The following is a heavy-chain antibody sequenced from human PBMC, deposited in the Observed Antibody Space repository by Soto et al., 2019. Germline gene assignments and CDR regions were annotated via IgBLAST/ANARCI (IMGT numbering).Heavy chain of an antibody. Sequence: PSETLSLTCTVPGGSMRSTNYYWALSLQPPGKGLEWIGSGFFNWSPDYTPSIQSRVTISVDTSKSQFFLRLTYVTAADTAVYFCARQVGDYHFDSWGQGSLVTVSS. CDR2: GFFNWSP. J-gene: IGHJ4*02. CDR1: GGSMRSTNYY. CDR3: ARQVGDYHFDS. V-gene: IGHV4-39*01. D-gene: IGHD4-17*01.